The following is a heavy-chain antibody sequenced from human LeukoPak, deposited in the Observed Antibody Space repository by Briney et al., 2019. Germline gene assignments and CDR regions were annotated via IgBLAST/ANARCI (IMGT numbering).Heavy chain of an antibody. CDR2: ISGSGGST. V-gene: IGHV3-23*01. CDR3: AKKPGPYSSGWSDY. CDR1: GFTLSSYA. J-gene: IGHJ4*02. Sequence: GGSLRLSCAASGFTLSSYAMSWVRQAPGKGLEWVSAISGSGGSTYYADSVKGRFTISRDNSKNTLYLQMNSLRAEDTAVYYCAKKPGPYSSGWSDYWGQGTLVTVSS. D-gene: IGHD6-19*01.